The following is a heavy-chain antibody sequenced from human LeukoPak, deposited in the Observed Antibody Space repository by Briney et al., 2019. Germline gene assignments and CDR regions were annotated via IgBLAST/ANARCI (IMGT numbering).Heavy chain of an antibody. J-gene: IGHJ4*02. CDR1: GGSISSSSYY. D-gene: IGHD5-18*01. Sequence: PSETLSLTCTVSGGSISSSSYYWGWIRQPPGKGLEWIGSIYYNGNSYYNPSLKSRVTISVDTSKNQFSLKLSSVTAADTAVYYCARELHGYFDYWGQGTLVTVSS. CDR2: IYYNGNS. CDR3: ARELHGYFDY. V-gene: IGHV4-39*02.